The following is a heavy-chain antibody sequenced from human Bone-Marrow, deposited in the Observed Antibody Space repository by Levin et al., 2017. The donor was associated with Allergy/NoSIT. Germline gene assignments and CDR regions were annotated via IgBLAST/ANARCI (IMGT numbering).Heavy chain of an antibody. Sequence: GESLKISCQVSGYSFTSSWINWVRQTPGKGLEWMGRFDPSDSYTDYGPSFQGRVSMSGDKSTTTVYLQWSSVKGSDSAIYFCARQGHSCYLDYWGEGTVVTVSS. D-gene: IGHD1-26*01. CDR3: ARQGHSCYLDY. J-gene: IGHJ4*02. CDR1: GYSFTSSW. CDR2: FDPSDSYT. V-gene: IGHV5-10-1*01.